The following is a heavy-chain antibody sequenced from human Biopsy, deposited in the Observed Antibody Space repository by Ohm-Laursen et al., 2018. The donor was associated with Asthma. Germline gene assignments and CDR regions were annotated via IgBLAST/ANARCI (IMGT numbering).Heavy chain of an antibody. J-gene: IGHJ4*02. V-gene: IGHV4-30-2*01. CDR1: SGSISSGGYS. D-gene: IGHD5-24*01. CDR3: ARVKDGYNFDY. Sequence: SDTLSLTCAVSSGSISSGGYSWSWIRQPPGKGLEWIGYIYHSGSTYYNPSLKSRVTISVDRSKNQFSLKLSSVTAADTAVYYCARVKDGYNFDYWGQGTLVTVSS. CDR2: IYHSGST.